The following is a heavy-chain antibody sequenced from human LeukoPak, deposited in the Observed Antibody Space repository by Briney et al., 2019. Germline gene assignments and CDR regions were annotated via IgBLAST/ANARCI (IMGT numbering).Heavy chain of an antibody. V-gene: IGHV3-23*01. CDR2: ISGSGGST. J-gene: IGHJ4*02. CDR1: GFTFSSYA. Sequence: GSLRLSCAASGFTFSSYAMSCVRQAPGKGLEWVSGISGSGGSTYYADSVKGRVTISRDNSKNTLYLQMNSLRAEDTAVYYCAKDSRRGYSYGPAAYWGQGTLVTVAS. D-gene: IGHD5-18*01. CDR3: AKDSRRGYSYGPAAY.